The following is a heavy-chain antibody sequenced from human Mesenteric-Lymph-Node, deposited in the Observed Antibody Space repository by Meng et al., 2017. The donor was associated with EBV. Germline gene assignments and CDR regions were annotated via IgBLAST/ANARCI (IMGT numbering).Heavy chain of an antibody. CDR1: GYTFTSYA. D-gene: IGHD5-18*01. CDR3: ASPGYSYGLDY. J-gene: IGHJ4*02. Sequence: QVQLVQSGAEVKKPGASVKISCKASGYTFTSYALHWVRQAPGQGLEWLGWINPSSGGTNYAQKFQGRVTMTRDTSISTAYIELNSLRSDDTAVYYCASPGYSYGLDYWGQGTLVTVSS. V-gene: IGHV1-2*02. CDR2: INPSSGGT.